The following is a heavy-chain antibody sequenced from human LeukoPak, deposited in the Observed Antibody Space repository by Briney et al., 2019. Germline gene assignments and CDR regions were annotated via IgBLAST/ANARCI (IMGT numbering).Heavy chain of an antibody. CDR1: GFTFSSYS. J-gene: IGHJ4*02. CDR2: ISSSSSYI. V-gene: IGHV3-21*01. Sequence: GGSLRLSCAASGFTFSSYSMNWVRQTPGKGLEWVSSISSSSSYIYYADSVKGRFTISRDNAKNSLDLQMNSLRAEDTAVYYCARDGMATIDYWGQGTLVTVSS. D-gene: IGHD5-24*01. CDR3: ARDGMATIDY.